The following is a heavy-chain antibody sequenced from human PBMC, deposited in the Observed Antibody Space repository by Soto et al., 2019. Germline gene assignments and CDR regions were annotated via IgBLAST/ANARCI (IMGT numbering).Heavy chain of an antibody. Sequence: EVQLLESGGGLVQPGGSLRLSCAASGFTFSSYAMRWVRQAPGKGLKWVSTISGSGDNTYYADSVKGRFTISRDNSKNMLYLQMNSLRAEDTAVYYCASGYSYGEEWGQGTLVTVSS. J-gene: IGHJ4*02. V-gene: IGHV3-23*01. CDR1: GFTFSSYA. D-gene: IGHD5-12*01. CDR3: ASGYSYGEE. CDR2: ISGSGDNT.